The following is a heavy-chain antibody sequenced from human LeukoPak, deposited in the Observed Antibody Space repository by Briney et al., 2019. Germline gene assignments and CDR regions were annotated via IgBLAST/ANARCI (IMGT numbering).Heavy chain of an antibody. CDR3: AKDRGYHYDSSGYYRMDAFDI. D-gene: IGHD3-22*01. Sequence: GGSLRLSCVASEFNFSNNWMNWVRQAPGMGLEWVANIKRDGSEQWYVDSVKGRFTISRDNAKNSLYLQMNSLRAEDTAVYYCAKDRGYHYDSSGYYRMDAFDIWGQGTMVTVSS. V-gene: IGHV3-7*01. CDR1: EFNFSNNW. CDR2: IKRDGSEQ. J-gene: IGHJ3*02.